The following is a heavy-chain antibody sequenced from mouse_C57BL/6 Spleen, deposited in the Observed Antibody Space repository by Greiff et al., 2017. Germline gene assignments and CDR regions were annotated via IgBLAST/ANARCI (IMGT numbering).Heavy chain of an antibody. CDR2: IDPSDSYT. V-gene: IGHV1-69*01. J-gene: IGHJ2*01. CDR3: ARCGYSYYFDY. CDR1: GYTFTSYW. D-gene: IGHD2-3*01. Sequence: VQLQQPGAELVMPGASVKLSCKASGYTFTSYWMHWVKQRPGQGLEWIGEIDPSDSYTNYNQKFKGKSTLTVDKSSSPAYMQLSSLTSEDSAVYYCARCGYSYYFDYWGQGTTLTVSS.